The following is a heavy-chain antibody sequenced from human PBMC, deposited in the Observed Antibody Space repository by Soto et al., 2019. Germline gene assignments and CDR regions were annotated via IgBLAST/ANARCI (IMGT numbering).Heavy chain of an antibody. CDR1: GGSISSGDYY. J-gene: IGHJ5*02. V-gene: IGHV4-30-4*01. CDR2: IYYNGST. CDR3: ARESGILLWFDP. D-gene: IGHD2-8*01. Sequence: SETLSLTCTVSGGSISSGDYYWSWIRQPPGKGLEWIGYIYYNGSTYYNPSLKSRVTISVDTSKNQFSLKLSSVTAADTAVYYCARESGILLWFDPWGQGTLVTVSS.